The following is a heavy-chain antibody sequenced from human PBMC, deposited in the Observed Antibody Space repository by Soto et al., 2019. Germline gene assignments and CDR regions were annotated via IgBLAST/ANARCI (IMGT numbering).Heavy chain of an antibody. D-gene: IGHD3-22*01. J-gene: IGHJ4*02. CDR3: ARMVEGYYYDSSGYYYFDY. Sequence: SETLSLTCAVYGGSFSGYYWSWIRQPPGKGLEWIGEINHSGSTNYNHSLKRRVTISVDTSKNQFSLKLSSVTAADTAVYYCARMVEGYYYDSSGYYYFDYWGQGTLVTVSS. CDR2: INHSGST. V-gene: IGHV4-34*01. CDR1: GGSFSGYY.